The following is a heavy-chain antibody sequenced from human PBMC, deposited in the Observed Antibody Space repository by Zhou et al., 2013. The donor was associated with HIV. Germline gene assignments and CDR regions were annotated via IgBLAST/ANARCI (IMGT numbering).Heavy chain of an antibody. CDR3: ARGLSATWSGGGFFYMDV. V-gene: IGHV1-46*01. Sequence: QVQLVQSGPEVRKPGAPVELSCKASGYSFTGYHMYWVRQAPGQGLEWMGVINPGSGATTYAQKFQGRVTLTRDTTTSTVDMQLWSLTSEDTAVYYCARGLSATWSGGGFFYMDVWGQGTTVTVSS. J-gene: IGHJ6*03. D-gene: IGHD2-15*01. CDR1: GYSFTGYH. CDR2: INPGSGAT.